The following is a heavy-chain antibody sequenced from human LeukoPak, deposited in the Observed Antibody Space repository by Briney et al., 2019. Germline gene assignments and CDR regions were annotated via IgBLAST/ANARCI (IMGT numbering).Heavy chain of an antibody. CDR3: ARVIGSYGDSAY. D-gene: IGHD3-16*01. CDR2: ISSTSSAI. J-gene: IGHJ4*02. Sequence: GGSLRLSCAASGFTFSTYSVNWVRQAPGKGLEWVSYISSTSSAIYYADSVKGRFTISRDNAKNSLYLQMNSLRAEDTAVYYCARVIGSYGDSAYWGQGTLVTVSS. CDR1: GFTFSTYS. V-gene: IGHV3-48*04.